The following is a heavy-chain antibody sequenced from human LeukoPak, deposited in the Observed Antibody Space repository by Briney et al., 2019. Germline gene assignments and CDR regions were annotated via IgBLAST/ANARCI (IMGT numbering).Heavy chain of an antibody. CDR1: GFTLSSQN. CDR2: MSADGSTK. Sequence: GTSLRLSCAASGFTLSSQNMHWVRQAPGRGLEWVADMSADGSTKYYADSVKGRFTISRDNSRNTLYLQMNSLRVEDTAVYSCARELPFYDNIVYDTAWGQGTLVTVSS. V-gene: IGHV3-30-3*01. J-gene: IGHJ4*02. D-gene: IGHD3-22*01. CDR3: ARELPFYDNIVYDTA.